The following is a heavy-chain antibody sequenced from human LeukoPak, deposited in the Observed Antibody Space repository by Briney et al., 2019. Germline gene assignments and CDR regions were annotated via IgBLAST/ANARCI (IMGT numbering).Heavy chain of an antibody. CDR1: GGSISSGGYS. V-gene: IGHV4-30-2*02. CDR3: ASHFQGPFDY. J-gene: IGHJ4*02. CDR2: IYHSGST. D-gene: IGHD2/OR15-2a*01. Sequence: SETLSLTCAVSGGSISSGGYSWSWIRQPPGKGLEWIGYIYHSGSTYYNPSLKSRVTISVDTSKNQFSLKLSSVTAADTAVYYCASHFQGPFDYWGQGTLVTVSS.